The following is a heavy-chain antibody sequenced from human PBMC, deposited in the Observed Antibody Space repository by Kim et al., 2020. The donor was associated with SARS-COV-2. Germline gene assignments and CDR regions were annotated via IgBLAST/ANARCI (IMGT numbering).Heavy chain of an antibody. J-gene: IGHJ4*02. CDR3: ARVSGWLPALDY. D-gene: IGHD2-2*01. V-gene: IGHV4-59*01. Sequence: NDHPSLKSRVTISVDTSKSQFSLKLSSVTAADTAVYYCARVSGWLPALDYWGQGTLVTVSS.